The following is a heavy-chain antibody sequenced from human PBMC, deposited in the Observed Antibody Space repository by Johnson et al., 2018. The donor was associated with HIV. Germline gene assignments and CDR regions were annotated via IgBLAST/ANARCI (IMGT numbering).Heavy chain of an antibody. J-gene: IGHJ3*02. CDR3: ARDWNEYSSSDGAFDI. CDR2: VNNYAGDT. D-gene: IGHD6-6*01. V-gene: IGHV3-74*01. CDR1: GFTFSDYW. Sequence: VQLVESGGGLFTPGGSLRLYCAASGFTFSDYWMHWVRQAPGKGLVWVSRVNNYAGDTIYVDSVKGRSTISRDHSKNTLYLQMNSLRAEDTAVYYCARDWNEYSSSDGAFDIWGQGTMVTVSS.